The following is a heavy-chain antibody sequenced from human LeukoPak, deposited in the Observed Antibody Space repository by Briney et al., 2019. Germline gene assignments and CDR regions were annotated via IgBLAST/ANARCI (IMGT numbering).Heavy chain of an antibody. V-gene: IGHV3-74*01. J-gene: IGHJ4*02. Sequence: GGSLRLSCAASGFSFTSYWMHWVRQAPGKGLVWISCINTDGSGTTYADSVKGRFTISRDNAKNTLYLQMNGLRAEDTAVYYCTRAYDSGTYSSFDYWGQGILVTVTS. CDR3: TRAYDSGTYSSFDY. CDR2: INTDGSGT. D-gene: IGHD3-10*01. CDR1: GFSFTSYW.